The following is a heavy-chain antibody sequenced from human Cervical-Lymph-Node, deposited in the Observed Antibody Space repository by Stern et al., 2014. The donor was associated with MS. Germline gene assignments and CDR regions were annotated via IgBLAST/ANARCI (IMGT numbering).Heavy chain of an antibody. J-gene: IGHJ4*02. CDR3: ARDFVDTAMITRSDYLDS. V-gene: IGHV7-4-1*02. D-gene: IGHD5-18*01. Sequence: QVQLVQSGSELKEPGASVKVSCKASGYTHTNYPMNWVRQAPGQGLEWMGWINTNTGNSTYAQGFTGRFVFSLDTSVSTAYLHISSLKAEDTAVYYCARDFVDTAMITRSDYLDSWGQGTLVTVSS. CDR1: GYTHTNYP. CDR2: INTNTGNS.